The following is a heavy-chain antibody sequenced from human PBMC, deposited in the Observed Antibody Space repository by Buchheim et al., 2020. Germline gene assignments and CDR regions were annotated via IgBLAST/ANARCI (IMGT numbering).Heavy chain of an antibody. Sequence: QVQLVESGGGVVQPGRSLRLSCAASGITFSNYGMHWVRQAPGKGLEWVTIISYDGRNKVYADSVKGRFTISRDNSKNTLYLQMNSLRAEDTAVYYCANDYSSGWADESYLDHWGRGTL. CDR3: ANDYSSGWADESYLDH. J-gene: IGHJ4*02. V-gene: IGHV3-30*18. D-gene: IGHD6-19*01. CDR1: GITFSNYG. CDR2: ISYDGRNK.